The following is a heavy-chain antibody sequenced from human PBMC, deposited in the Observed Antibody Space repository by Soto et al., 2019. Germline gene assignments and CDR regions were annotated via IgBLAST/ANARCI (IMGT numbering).Heavy chain of an antibody. CDR2: ISAYHGNT. Sequence: SSPKVSCKASGCTFTSYGMSWVRQAPGQGLEWMGWISAYHGNTNYAQKLQGTVTMTTDTPTSTAYMELRSLRSDDSAVYYCARVEHIGVVTAQGCIYPWG. D-gene: IGHD2-21*02. CDR3: ARVEHIGVVTAQGCIYP. CDR1: GCTFTSYG. J-gene: IGHJ5*02. V-gene: IGHV1-18*04.